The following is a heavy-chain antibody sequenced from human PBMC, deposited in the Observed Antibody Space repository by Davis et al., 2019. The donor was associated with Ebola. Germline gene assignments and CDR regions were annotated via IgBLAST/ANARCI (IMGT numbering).Heavy chain of an antibody. CDR1: GFTLSSKW. D-gene: IGHD3-10*01. J-gene: IGHJ4*02. Sequence: GESLKISCAVSGFTLSSKWMHWVRQVPGKGLEWVSAISGSGGSTFYADSVKGRFTISRDNSKNTLYLQMNGLRAEDTAVYYCSRESWDWGQGTLVIVSS. CDR3: SRESWD. V-gene: IGHV3-23*01. CDR2: ISGSGGST.